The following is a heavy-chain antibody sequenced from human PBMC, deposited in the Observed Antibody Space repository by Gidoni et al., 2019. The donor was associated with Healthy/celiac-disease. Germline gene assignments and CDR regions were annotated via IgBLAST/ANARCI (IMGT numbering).Heavy chain of an antibody. J-gene: IGHJ4*02. D-gene: IGHD6-19*01. CDR1: GYTFAGYH. CDR3: AREFAPGYSSGWYFALVCDY. Sequence: QVQLVQSGAEGKKPGASVKCSCKASGYTFAGYHMHWVRQAPGQGLEWMGLINPSGGSTSYAQKFQDRVTMTRDTSTSTVYMELSSLRSEDTAVYYCAREFAPGYSSGWYFALVCDYWGQGTLVTVSS. V-gene: IGHV1-46*01. CDR2: INPSGGST.